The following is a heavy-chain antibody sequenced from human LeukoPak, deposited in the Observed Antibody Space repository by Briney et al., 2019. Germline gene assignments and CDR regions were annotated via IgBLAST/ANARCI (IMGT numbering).Heavy chain of an antibody. J-gene: IGHJ4*02. CDR3: ATATTRIAAVGLVY. D-gene: IGHD6-13*01. V-gene: IGHV1-24*01. Sequence: ASVKVSCKVSGYTLTELSMHWVRQAPGKGLEWMGGFDPEDGETIYAQKFQGRVTMTEDTSTDTAYMELSSLRSEDTAVYYCATATTRIAAVGLVYWGQGTLVTVAS. CDR1: GYTLTELS. CDR2: FDPEDGET.